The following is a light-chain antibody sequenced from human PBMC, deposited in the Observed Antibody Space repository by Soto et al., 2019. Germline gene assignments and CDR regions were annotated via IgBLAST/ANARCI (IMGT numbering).Light chain of an antibody. V-gene: IGKV3-15*01. CDR2: AAS. J-gene: IGKJ3*01. CDR1: QSVSSN. Sequence: EIVMTQSPATLSVSPGERATLSCRASQSVSSNLAWYQQKPGQAPRLLIYAASTRATGIPARFSGSGSGTEFTLTISSLQSEDFAVYFCQQYNIWPRTFGPGTKVDIK. CDR3: QQYNIWPRT.